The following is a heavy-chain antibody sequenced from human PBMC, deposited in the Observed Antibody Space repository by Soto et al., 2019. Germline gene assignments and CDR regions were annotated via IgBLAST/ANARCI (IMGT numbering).Heavy chain of an antibody. D-gene: IGHD2-2*01. Sequence: QVQLVQSGTEVKEPGASVKVSCKSSGYIFTNYYIHWVRQAPGQGLEWMGWINPNSGDTNYAQKFQGWVTLTRDTSISTTYMEMNRLSSDDTAVYSCARGEGTSWFDSWGQVTLITVSS. CDR2: INPNSGDT. J-gene: IGHJ5*01. CDR1: GYIFTNYY. V-gene: IGHV1-2*04. CDR3: ARGEGTSWFDS.